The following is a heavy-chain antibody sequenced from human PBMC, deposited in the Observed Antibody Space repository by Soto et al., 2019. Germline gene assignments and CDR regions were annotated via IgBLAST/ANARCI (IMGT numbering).Heavy chain of an antibody. CDR2: IIPIFGTA. CDR1: GCTFSSYA. Sequence: ASVKVSCKASGCTFSSYAISWVRQAPGQGLEWMGGIIPIFGTANYAQKFQGRVTITADESTSTAYMELSSLRSEDTAVYYCARVSSGWYGGGYNWFDPWGQGTLVTVSS. V-gene: IGHV1-69*13. D-gene: IGHD6-19*01. J-gene: IGHJ5*02. CDR3: ARVSSGWYGGGYNWFDP.